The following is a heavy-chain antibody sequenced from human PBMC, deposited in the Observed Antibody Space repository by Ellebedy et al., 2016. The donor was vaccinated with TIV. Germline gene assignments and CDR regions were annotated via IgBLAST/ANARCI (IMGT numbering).Heavy chain of an antibody. V-gene: IGHV1-18*01. Sequence: ASVKVSCKASGNTFTSYSITWVRQAPGQGLEWMGWISAYNGDTNYAQMLQGRVTMTTDTSTTTAYMELRSLRSDDTGVYYCAREGQGMDVWGQGTTVTVSS. CDR2: ISAYNGDT. CDR3: AREGQGMDV. J-gene: IGHJ6*02. CDR1: GNTFTSYS.